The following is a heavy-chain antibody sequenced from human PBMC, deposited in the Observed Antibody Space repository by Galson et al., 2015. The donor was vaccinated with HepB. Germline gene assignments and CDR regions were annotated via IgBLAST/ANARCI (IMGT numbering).Heavy chain of an antibody. D-gene: IGHD3-3*01. Sequence: SLRLSCAASGFTFSSNWMNWVRQVPGKGLEWVAKINQDESEKYYVDSVEGRFTISRDNAKNSLYLQMNSLRVEDTAEYYCAKDHEWSLDYWGQGTLVTVSS. CDR1: GFTFSSNW. J-gene: IGHJ4*02. CDR2: INQDESEK. CDR3: AKDHEWSLDY. V-gene: IGHV3-7*03.